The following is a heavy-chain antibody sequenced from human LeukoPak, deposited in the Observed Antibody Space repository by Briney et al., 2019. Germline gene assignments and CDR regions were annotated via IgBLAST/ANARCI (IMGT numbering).Heavy chain of an antibody. CDR2: IRINDNSDAT. D-gene: IGHD3-10*01. V-gene: IGHV3-73*01. CDR3: ARGGSGISNAFDI. J-gene: IGHJ3*02. CDR1: GFIFSGSA. Sequence: GGSLRLSCAASGFIFSGSAMHWVRQASGKGLEWVGRIRINDNSDATAYGPSVRGRFTISRDDSKNTTYLQMNSLKTEDTAVYYCARGGSGISNAFDIWGQGTMVTVSS.